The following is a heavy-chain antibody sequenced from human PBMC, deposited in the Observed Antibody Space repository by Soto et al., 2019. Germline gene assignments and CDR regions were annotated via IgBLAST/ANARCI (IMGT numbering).Heavy chain of an antibody. V-gene: IGHV4-34*01. J-gene: IGHJ5*02. CDR1: GGSFSGYY. Sequence: LSLTCAVYGGSFSGYYWSWIRQPPGKGLEWIGEINHSGSTNYNPSLKSRVTISVDTSKNHFSLKLSSVTASDTAVYYCASTFGIAEPGFDPWGQATLVTVSS. D-gene: IGHD6-13*01. CDR2: INHSGST. CDR3: ASTFGIAEPGFDP.